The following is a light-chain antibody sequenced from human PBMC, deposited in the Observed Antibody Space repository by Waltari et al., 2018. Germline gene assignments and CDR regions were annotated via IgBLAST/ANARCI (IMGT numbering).Light chain of an antibody. CDR1: SSDIGAYKY. Sequence: QSALTQPPSASGSPGQTVIISCTGTSSDIGAYKYVSWYQQIPGRAPALISYEVDRRPPGVPYRLSGSKSGNTASLTVSGLQTEDEGDYYCSSYAGSNKLIFGGVTKLTVL. J-gene: IGLJ2*01. CDR3: SSYAGSNKLI. CDR2: EVD. V-gene: IGLV2-8*01.